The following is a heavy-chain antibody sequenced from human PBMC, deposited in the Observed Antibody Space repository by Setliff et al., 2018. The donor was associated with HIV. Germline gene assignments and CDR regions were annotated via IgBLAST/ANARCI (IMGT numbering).Heavy chain of an antibody. V-gene: IGHV4-61*02. Sequence: SETLSLTCTVSGVSISSGSYYWSWIRQPAGGALEWIGRVFSTGTTNYNPSLKSRITMSVGTSKRHFSLTLNSVTAADTAAYYCARSGMTGRTYYFDLWGRGTLVTVSS. CDR2: VFSTGTT. J-gene: IGHJ4*01. CDR3: ARSGMTGRTYYFDL. D-gene: IGHD1-1*01. CDR1: GVSISSGSYY.